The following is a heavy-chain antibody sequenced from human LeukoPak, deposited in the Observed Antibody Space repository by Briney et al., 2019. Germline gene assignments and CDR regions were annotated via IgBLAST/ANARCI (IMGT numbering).Heavy chain of an antibody. D-gene: IGHD5-18*01. Sequence: KSSETLSLTCTVSGGSVSSGSYYWSWIRQPPGKGLEWIGYIYYSGSTNYNPSLKSRVTISVDTSKNQFSLKLSSVTAADTAVYYCARVKIRIQLWLRHNWFDPWGQGTLVTVSS. J-gene: IGHJ5*02. CDR2: IYYSGST. CDR1: GGSVSSGSYY. CDR3: ARVKIRIQLWLRHNWFDP. V-gene: IGHV4-61*01.